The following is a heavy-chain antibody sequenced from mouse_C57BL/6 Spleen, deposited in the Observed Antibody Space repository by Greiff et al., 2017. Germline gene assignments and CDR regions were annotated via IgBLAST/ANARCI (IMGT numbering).Heavy chain of an antibody. CDR3: ARAPYHYYAMDY. CDR2: IYPGDGDT. J-gene: IGHJ4*01. V-gene: IGHV1-80*01. D-gene: IGHD2-10*01. CDR1: GYAFSSYW. Sequence: VQLQQSGAELVKPGASVKISCKASGYAFSSYWMNWVKQRPGKGLEWIGQIYPGDGDTNYNGKFKGKATLTADKSSSTAYMQLSSLTSEDSAVYFCARAPYHYYAMDYWGQGTSDTVSS.